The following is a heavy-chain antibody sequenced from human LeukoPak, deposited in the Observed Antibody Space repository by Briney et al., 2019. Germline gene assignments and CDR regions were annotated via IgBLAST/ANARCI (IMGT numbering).Heavy chain of an antibody. CDR3: AKEGAYFDY. CDR2: ISYDGSNK. Sequence: PGRSLRLSCAASGFTFSSYGMHWVRQAPGKGLEWVAVISYDGSNKYYADSVKGRLTISRDNSKNTLYLQMNSLRAEDTAVYYCAKEGAYFDYWGQGTLVTVSS. J-gene: IGHJ4*02. D-gene: IGHD3-16*01. V-gene: IGHV3-30*18. CDR1: GFTFSSYG.